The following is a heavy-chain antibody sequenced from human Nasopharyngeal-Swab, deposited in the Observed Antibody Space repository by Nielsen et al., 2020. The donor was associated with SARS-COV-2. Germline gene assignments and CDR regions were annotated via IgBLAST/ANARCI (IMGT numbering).Heavy chain of an antibody. CDR1: GFTFGDYA. V-gene: IGHV3-49*04. D-gene: IGHD3-22*01. Sequence: GESLKISCTASGFTFGDYAMSWVRQAPGKGLGWVGFIRSKAYGGTTEYAASVKGRFTISRDDSKSIAYLQMNSLKTEDTAVYYCTRATSGSYYYDSSGIYYYGMDVWGQGTTVTVSS. J-gene: IGHJ6*02. CDR2: IRSKAYGGTT. CDR3: TRATSGSYYYDSSGIYYYGMDV.